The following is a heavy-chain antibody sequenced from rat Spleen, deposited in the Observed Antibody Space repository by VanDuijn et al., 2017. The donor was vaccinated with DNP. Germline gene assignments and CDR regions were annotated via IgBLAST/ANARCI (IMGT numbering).Heavy chain of an antibody. J-gene: IGHJ4*01. V-gene: IGHV5-58*01. CDR1: GFTFSSYW. CDR3: AKDYHFYAMDA. Sequence: EVQLVESGGDLVQPGKSLKLSCVASGFTFSSYWMYWIRQAPGKGLEWVASINTDGGSTSYSDSVKGRFSISRDNAENTVYLQMNSLRSEDTATYYCAKDYHFYAMDAWGQGTSVTVSS. CDR2: INTDGGST.